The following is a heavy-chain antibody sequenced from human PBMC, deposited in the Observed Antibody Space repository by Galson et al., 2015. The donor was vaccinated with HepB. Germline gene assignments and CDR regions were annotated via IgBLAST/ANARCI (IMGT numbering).Heavy chain of an antibody. CDR3: ARTPDYGSGSYYNIWFDP. J-gene: IGHJ5*02. CDR1: GYIFRNFA. CDR2: INTNTGKP. D-gene: IGHD3-10*01. Sequence: SVKVSCKASGYIFRNFAMNWVRQAPGQGLEWMGWINTNTGKPTYVQGFRGRFVFSLDTSVSTAYLQINGLEAEDSAVYYCARTPDYGSGSYYNIWFDPWGQGTLVTVSS. V-gene: IGHV7-4-1*02.